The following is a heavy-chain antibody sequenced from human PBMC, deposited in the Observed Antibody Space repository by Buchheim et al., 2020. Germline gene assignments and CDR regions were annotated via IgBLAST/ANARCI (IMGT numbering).Heavy chain of an antibody. Sequence: EVQLVQSGAEVKKPGESLKISCKGSGYSFTDYWIGWVRQMPGKGLEWMALLYPRDSDIRYSPSFQGQVTISAAKSISSAYLQWSSLKASDTAMYYCVRGSGYCSSTRCYLFDYWGQGSL. J-gene: IGHJ4*02. CDR2: LYPRDSDI. CDR3: VRGSGYCSSTRCYLFDY. V-gene: IGHV5-51*01. CDR1: GYSFTDYW. D-gene: IGHD2-2*01.